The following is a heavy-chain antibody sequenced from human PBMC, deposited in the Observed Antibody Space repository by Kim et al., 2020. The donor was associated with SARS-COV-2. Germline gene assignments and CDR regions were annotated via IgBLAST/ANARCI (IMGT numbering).Heavy chain of an antibody. D-gene: IGHD6-13*01. CDR2: ILYDGSNK. Sequence: GGSLRLSCAASGFTFSSYAMHWVRQAPGKGLEWVAVILYDGSNKYYADSVKGRFTISRDNSKNTLYLQMNSLRVEDTAVYYCARDLVASSSLLGGDYWGQGTLVTVSS. CDR1: GFTFSSYA. J-gene: IGHJ4*02. V-gene: IGHV3-30*04. CDR3: ARDLVASSSLLGGDY.